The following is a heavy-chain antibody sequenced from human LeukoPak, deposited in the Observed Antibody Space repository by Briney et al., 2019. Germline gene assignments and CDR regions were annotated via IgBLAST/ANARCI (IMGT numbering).Heavy chain of an antibody. J-gene: IGHJ3*02. CDR2: FDPEDGET. V-gene: IGHV1-24*01. CDR1: GYTLTELS. CDR3: ATWFSWFTRPAFDI. Sequence: ASEKVSCKVSGYTLTELSMHWVRQAPGKGLEWMGGFDPEDGETIYAQKFQGRVTMTEDTSTDTAYMELSSLRSEDTAVYYCATWFSWFTRPAFDIWGQGTMVTVSS. D-gene: IGHD3-10*01.